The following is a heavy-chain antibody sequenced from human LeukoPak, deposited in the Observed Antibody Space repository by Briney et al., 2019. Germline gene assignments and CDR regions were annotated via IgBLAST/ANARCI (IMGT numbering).Heavy chain of an antibody. CDR2: MNPNSGNT. CDR1: GYTFTSYD. CDR3: ARSPSGSFNPQADY. V-gene: IGHV1-8*03. D-gene: IGHD1-26*01. J-gene: IGHJ4*02. Sequence: ASVKVSCKASGYTFTSYDINWVRQATGQGLEWMGWMNPNSGNTGYAQKFQGRVTITRNTSISTAYMELSSLRSDDTAVYYCARSPSGSFNPQADYWGQGTLVTVSS.